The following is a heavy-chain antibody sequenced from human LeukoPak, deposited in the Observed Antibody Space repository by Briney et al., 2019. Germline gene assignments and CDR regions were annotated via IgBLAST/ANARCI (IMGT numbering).Heavy chain of an antibody. Sequence: ASVKVSCKASGYTFTSSDINWVRQATGQGLEWMGWINPKSGRTGYAKKFQARVSMTMNTSIRTAYMEVSSLRFEDTAVYYCARGRSGLAAAGTYDYWGQGTLITVSS. CDR3: ARGRSGLAAAGTYDY. CDR2: INPKSGRT. CDR1: GYTFTSSD. V-gene: IGHV1-8*01. D-gene: IGHD6-13*01. J-gene: IGHJ4*02.